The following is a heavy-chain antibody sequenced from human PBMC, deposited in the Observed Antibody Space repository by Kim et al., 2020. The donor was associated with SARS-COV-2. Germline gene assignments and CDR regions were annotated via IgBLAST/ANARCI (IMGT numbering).Heavy chain of an antibody. CDR2: VSMTGST. Sequence: GGSLRLSCAASGFTFTDYYLAWIRRAPGKGLEWVSYVSMTGSTFYAESLKGRFTISRDIAKNSLDLQLNSPRVDDTAVYFCARGGIRSYGYPWFDHWGQG. J-gene: IGHJ5*02. CDR3: ARGGIRSYGYPWFDH. D-gene: IGHD5-18*01. V-gene: IGHV3-11*01. CDR1: GFTFTDYY.